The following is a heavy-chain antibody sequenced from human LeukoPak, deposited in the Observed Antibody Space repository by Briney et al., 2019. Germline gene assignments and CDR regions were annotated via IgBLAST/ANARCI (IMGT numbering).Heavy chain of an antibody. J-gene: IGHJ4*02. Sequence: ASETLSLTCTVSGGSISNYYWSCIRQPPGKGLEWIGYIYYSGSTNYNPSLKSRVTISVDTSKNQFSLKLSSVTAADTAVYYCARHEKSSGWYYDYWGQGTLVTVSS. D-gene: IGHD6-19*01. V-gene: IGHV4-59*08. CDR1: GGSISNYY. CDR3: ARHEKSSGWYYDY. CDR2: IYYSGST.